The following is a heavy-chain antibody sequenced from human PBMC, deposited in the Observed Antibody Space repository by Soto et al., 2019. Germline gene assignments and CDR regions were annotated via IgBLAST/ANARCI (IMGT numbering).Heavy chain of an antibody. Sequence: GGSLRLSCVASGFTFSSYSMNWVRQAPGKGLEWVSYISSSSTTIYYADSVKGRFTISRDDAKNSLYLQMNSLRAEDTALYYCERDLQQLIPYWFDPWGQGTLVTVSS. V-gene: IGHV3-48*01. CDR3: ERDLQQLIPYWFDP. J-gene: IGHJ5*02. D-gene: IGHD6-13*01. CDR1: GFTFSSYS. CDR2: ISSSSTTI.